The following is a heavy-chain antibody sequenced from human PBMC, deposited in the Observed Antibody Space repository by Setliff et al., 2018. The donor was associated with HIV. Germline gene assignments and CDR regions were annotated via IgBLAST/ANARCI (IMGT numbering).Heavy chain of an antibody. Sequence: SETLSLTCTVSGGSISSGSYYWSWIRQPAGKGLEWIGHIYTSGSTNYNPSLKSRVTISVDTSKNPFPLKLSSVTAADTAVYYCARGDYGANAGSSNWGQGTLVTVSS. CDR2: IYTSGST. CDR3: ARGDYGANAGSSN. CDR1: GGSISSGSYY. D-gene: IGHD4-17*01. J-gene: IGHJ4*02. V-gene: IGHV4-61*09.